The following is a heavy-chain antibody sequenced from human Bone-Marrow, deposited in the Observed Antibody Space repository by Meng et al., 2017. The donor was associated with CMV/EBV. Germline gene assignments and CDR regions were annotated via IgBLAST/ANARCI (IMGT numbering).Heavy chain of an antibody. D-gene: IGHD6-6*01. V-gene: IGHV5-51*01. Sequence: GESLKISCKGSGYSFTSYWIGWVRQMPGKGLEWMGIIYPGDSDTRYSPSFQGQVTISADKSISTAHLQWSSLKASGTAMYYCARWGSSSKRGFDYWGQGTLATVSS. J-gene: IGHJ4*02. CDR3: ARWGSSSKRGFDY. CDR1: GYSFTSYW. CDR2: IYPGDSDT.